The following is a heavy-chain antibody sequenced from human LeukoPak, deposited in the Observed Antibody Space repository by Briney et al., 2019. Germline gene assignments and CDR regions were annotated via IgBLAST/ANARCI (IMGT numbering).Heavy chain of an antibody. D-gene: IGHD2-21*01. V-gene: IGHV3-48*01. J-gene: IGHJ4*02. CDR1: GFTFTSYT. CDR3: ASESRGGDCYDY. Sequence: GGSLRLPCVGSGFTFTSYTMNWVRQAPGKGLGWVSYISSSGSAKHYADSVKGRFTISRDNSKNTLYLQMDSLSAEDTAVYYCASESRGGDCYDYWGQGTLVTVSS. CDR2: ISSSGSAK.